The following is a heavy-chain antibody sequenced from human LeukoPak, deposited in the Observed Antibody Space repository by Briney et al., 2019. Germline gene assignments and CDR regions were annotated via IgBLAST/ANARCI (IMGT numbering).Heavy chain of an antibody. D-gene: IGHD3-10*01. CDR1: GYTFTGYH. CDR2: FNPNSGGT. CDR3: ARGDKKENQSGPSGYFDP. Sequence: ASVKVSCKASGYTFTGYHIHWVRQAPGQGLEWIGWFNPNSGGTNFAPKFHGRVSMTRDTSINIAYMELSNLRSDDTAVYYCARGDKKENQSGPSGYFDPWGQGTLVTVSS. V-gene: IGHV1-2*02. J-gene: IGHJ5*02.